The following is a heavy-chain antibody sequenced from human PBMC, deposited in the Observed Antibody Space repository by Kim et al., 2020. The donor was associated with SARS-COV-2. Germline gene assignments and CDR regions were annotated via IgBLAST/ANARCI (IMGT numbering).Heavy chain of an antibody. CDR3: AKEDYYGSGSYYYYYGTGV. CDR2: IWYDGSNT. V-gene: IGHV3-33*06. CDR1: GFTFSSYG. D-gene: IGHD3-10*01. Sequence: GGSLRLSCAASGFTFSSYGMHWVRQAPGKGLEWVAAIWYDGSNTYYADSVKGRFTISRDNSKNTLYLQMNSLRAEDTAVYYCAKEDYYGSGSYYYYYGTGVSGPGATVSVSS. J-gene: IGHJ6*02.